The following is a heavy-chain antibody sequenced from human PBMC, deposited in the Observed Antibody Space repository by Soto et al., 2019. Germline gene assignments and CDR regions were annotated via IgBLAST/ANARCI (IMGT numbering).Heavy chain of an antibody. CDR3: ARLGWTYYYDSSGYPRPNYFDY. V-gene: IGHV4-39*01. CDR2: IYYSGST. D-gene: IGHD3-22*01. J-gene: IGHJ4*02. Sequence: KPSETLSLTCTVSGGSISSSSYYWGWIRQPPGKGLEWIGSIYYSGSTYYNPSLKSRVTISVDTSKNQFSLKLSSVTAADTAVYYCARLGWTYYYDSSGYPRPNYFDYWGQGTLVTVSS. CDR1: GGSISSSSYY.